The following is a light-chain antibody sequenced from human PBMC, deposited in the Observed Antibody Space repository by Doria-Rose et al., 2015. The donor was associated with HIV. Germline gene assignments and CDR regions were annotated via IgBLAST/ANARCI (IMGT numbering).Light chain of an antibody. V-gene: IGKV1-9*01. CDR3: QQFDSFPRT. CDR1: QGISRY. CDR2: GAS. J-gene: IGKJ1*01. Sequence: TQSPSFLSASVGVRVTITCRASQGISRYLAWYQQKPGQAPTLLIFGASTLQSGVPSRFSGSGSGTEITLTISSLQPEDFATYYCQQFDSFPRTFGQGTKVELK.